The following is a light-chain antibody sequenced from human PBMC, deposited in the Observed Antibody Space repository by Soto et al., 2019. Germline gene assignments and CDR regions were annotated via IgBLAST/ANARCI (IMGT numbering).Light chain of an antibody. V-gene: IGLV3-1*01. CDR3: QAWDSSTVV. J-gene: IGLJ2*01. CDR1: MLGDKY. CDR2: QDT. Sequence: SYELTQSPSVSVSPGQTASITCSGDMLGDKYASWYQQKPGQSPILVIYQDTKRPSGIPERFSGSNSGNIATLTISGTQAMDEADYYCQAWDSSTVVFGGGTKLTVL.